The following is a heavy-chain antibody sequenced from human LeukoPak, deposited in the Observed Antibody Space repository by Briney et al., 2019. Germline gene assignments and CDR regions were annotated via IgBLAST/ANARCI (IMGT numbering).Heavy chain of an antibody. V-gene: IGHV5-51*01. CDR3: ARQVDREMATISGMDV. Sequence: GESLKISCKGSGYSFTSYWIGWVRQMPGKGLEWMGIIYPGDSDTRYSPSFQGQVTISADKSISTAYLQWSSLKASDTAMYCCARQVDREMATISGMDVWGQGTTVTVSS. CDR2: IYPGDSDT. CDR1: GYSFTSYW. D-gene: IGHD5-24*01. J-gene: IGHJ6*02.